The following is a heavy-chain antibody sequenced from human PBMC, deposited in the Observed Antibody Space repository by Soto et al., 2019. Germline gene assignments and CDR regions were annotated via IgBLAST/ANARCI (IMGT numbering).Heavy chain of an antibody. CDR3: ARVRGGGSEYFFDY. D-gene: IGHD2-15*01. J-gene: IGHJ4*02. V-gene: IGHV1-46*01. CDR1: GYTFTRYN. CDR2: INPSGGTT. Sequence: ASVKVSCKASGYTFTRYNVHWVLQAPGQGLEWMAIINPSGGTTYYVQKFEGRVTLTTDTSTSTVYMELSSLRSDDTAVYYCARVRGGGSEYFFDYWGQGTLVTVSS.